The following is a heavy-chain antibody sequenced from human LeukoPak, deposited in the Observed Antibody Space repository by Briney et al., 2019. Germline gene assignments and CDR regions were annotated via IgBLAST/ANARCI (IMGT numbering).Heavy chain of an antibody. J-gene: IGHJ3*02. V-gene: IGHV4-31*03. CDR3: ARGPAGYGSGSYYRGAFDI. CDR1: GGSISSGGYY. D-gene: IGHD3-10*01. CDR2: IYYSGST. Sequence: ASETLSLTCTVSGGSISSGGYYWSWIRQHPGKGLEWIGYIYYSGSTYYNPSLKSRVTISVDTSKNQFSLKLSSVTAADTAVYYCARGPAGYGSGSYYRGAFDIWGQGTMVTVSS.